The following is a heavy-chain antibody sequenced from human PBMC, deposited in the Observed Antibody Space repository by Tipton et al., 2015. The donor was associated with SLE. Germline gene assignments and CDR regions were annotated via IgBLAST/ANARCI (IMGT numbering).Heavy chain of an antibody. V-gene: IGHV3-23*01. CDR3: AKDYCSGGSCYGLDY. CDR2: ISGSGGST. D-gene: IGHD2-15*01. CDR1: GFTFSSYA. Sequence: SLRLSCAASGFTFSSYAMSWVRQAPGKGLEWVSAISGSGGSTYYADSVKGRFTISRDNSKNTLYLQMNSLRAEDTAVYYCAKDYCSGGSCYGLDYWGQGTLVTVSS. J-gene: IGHJ4*02.